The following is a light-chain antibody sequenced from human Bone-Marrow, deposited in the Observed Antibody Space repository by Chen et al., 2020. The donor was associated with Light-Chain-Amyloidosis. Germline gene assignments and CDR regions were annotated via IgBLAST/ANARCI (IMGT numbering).Light chain of an antibody. V-gene: IGKV3-20*01. CDR1: QTISSNY. J-gene: IGKJ4*01. CDR3: QQYGTSPLT. CDR2: GSS. Sequence: DIVLTLSPGTLSLSPGEGANLSCRASQTISSNYLTWYQQKFGQAPRLLIYGSSSRATGIPDRFTGSGSGTDFTLTINRLEPEDFAMYYCQQYGTSPLTVGGGTKVEIK.